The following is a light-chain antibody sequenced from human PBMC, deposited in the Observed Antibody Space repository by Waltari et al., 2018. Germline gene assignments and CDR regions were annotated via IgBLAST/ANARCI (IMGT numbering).Light chain of an antibody. V-gene: IGLV2-14*03. Sequence: QSALTPPASVSGSPGQSITISCTGTSSDVGGYNYVSWYQQHPGQAPKLMIYDVSNRPSGVSNRFSGSKSGNMASLTISGLQAEDEADYYCSSYTSSSTVVFGGGTKLTVL. CDR1: SSDVGGYNY. CDR2: DVS. CDR3: SSYTSSSTVV. J-gene: IGLJ2*01.